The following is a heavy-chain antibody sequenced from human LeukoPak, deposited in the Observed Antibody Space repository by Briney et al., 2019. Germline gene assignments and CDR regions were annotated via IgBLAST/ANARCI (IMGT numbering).Heavy chain of an antibody. V-gene: IGHV1-8*03. Sequence: ASVKVSCKSSEYTFTRYDIHWVRQAPGQGLEWMGWMNPNSGNTGYAQKFQGRVTITADKSMSTAYMELSSLRSEDTAVYYCARGGAAAGKGDYYYYYMDVWGKGTTVTVSS. D-gene: IGHD6-13*01. J-gene: IGHJ6*03. CDR2: MNPNSGNT. CDR3: ARGGAAAGKGDYYYYYMDV. CDR1: EYTFTRYD.